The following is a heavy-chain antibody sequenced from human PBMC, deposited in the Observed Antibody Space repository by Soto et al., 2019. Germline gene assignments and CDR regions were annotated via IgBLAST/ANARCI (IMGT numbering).Heavy chain of an antibody. CDR1: SGSISSYY. CDR2: IYYSGST. J-gene: IGHJ4*02. CDR3: ATGEVRGVIRFEF. V-gene: IGHV4-59*01. Sequence: LSLTCTVSSGSISSYYWSWIRQPPGKGLEWIGYIYYSGSTNYNPSLKSRVTISVDTSKNQFSLKLSSVTAADTAVYYCATGEVRGVIRFEFRGQRSSVTGSS. D-gene: IGHD3-10*01.